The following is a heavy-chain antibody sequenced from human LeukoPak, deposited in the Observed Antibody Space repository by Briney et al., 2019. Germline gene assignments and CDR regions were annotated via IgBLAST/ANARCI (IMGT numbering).Heavy chain of an antibody. Sequence: GGSLRLSCADSRFTFSNYWMSWVRQAPGKGLEWVANIKHDGSEKYYVDSVKGRFVISRDNAKNSLYLQMNSLRAEDTAVYYCAIWGADQNYWGQGTLVTVSS. V-gene: IGHV3-7*02. D-gene: IGHD3-16*01. CDR1: RFTFSNYW. J-gene: IGHJ4*02. CDR2: IKHDGSEK. CDR3: AIWGADQNY.